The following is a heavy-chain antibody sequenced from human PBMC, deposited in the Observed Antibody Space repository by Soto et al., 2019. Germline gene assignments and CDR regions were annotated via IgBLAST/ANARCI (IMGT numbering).Heavy chain of an antibody. V-gene: IGHV4-39*01. J-gene: IGHJ4*02. CDR1: GGSISSSSYY. D-gene: IGHD3-10*01. CDR2: IYYSGST. CDR3: ARYLSATEYYFDY. Sequence: PSETLSLTCTVSGGSISSSSYYWGWIRQPPGKGLEWIGSIYYSGSTYYNPSLKSRVTISVDTSKNQFSLKLSSVTAADTAVYYCARYLSATEYYFDYWGQGTLVTVSS.